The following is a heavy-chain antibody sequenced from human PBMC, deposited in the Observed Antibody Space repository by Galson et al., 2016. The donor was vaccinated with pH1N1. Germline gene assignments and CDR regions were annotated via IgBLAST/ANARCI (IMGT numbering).Heavy chain of an antibody. D-gene: IGHD6-19*01. CDR3: ARRSAVAGVDY. CDR2: IYPGDSDT. J-gene: IGHJ4*02. V-gene: IGHV5-51*01. CDR1: GYSFSSHW. Sequence: QSGAEVKKPGESLEISCQGSGYSFSSHWIGWVRQMPGKGLEWMGIIYPGDSDTKYSPSFQGQVTFSADKSINTAYLQWSSLKASDTAMYFCARRSAVAGVDYWGQGTLVTVSS.